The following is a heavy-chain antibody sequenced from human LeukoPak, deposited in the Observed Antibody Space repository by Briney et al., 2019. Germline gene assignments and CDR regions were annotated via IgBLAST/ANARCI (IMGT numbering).Heavy chain of an antibody. V-gene: IGHV3-74*01. CDR3: ARIGIAAAGPYYFDY. J-gene: IGHJ4*02. D-gene: IGHD6-13*01. CDR1: GFTFSSYW. CDR2: INSDGSST. Sequence: GGSLRLSCAASGFTFSSYWMHWVRQAPGKGLVWVSRINSDGSSTSYADSVKGRFTISRDNAKNSLYLQMNSLRAEDTALYYCARIGIAAAGPYYFDYWGQGTLVTVSS.